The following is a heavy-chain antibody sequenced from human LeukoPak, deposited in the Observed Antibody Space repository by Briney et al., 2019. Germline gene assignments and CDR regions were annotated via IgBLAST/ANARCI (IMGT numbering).Heavy chain of an antibody. Sequence: PSETLSLTFTVSGGSISSGDYYWSWIRQPPGKGLEWIGYIYYSGSTYYNPSLKSRVTISVDTSKNQFSLKLSSVTAADTAVYYCARADSSGLIDYWGQGTLVTVSS. CDR2: IYYSGST. CDR3: ARADSSGLIDY. J-gene: IGHJ4*02. V-gene: IGHV4-30-4*08. D-gene: IGHD3-22*01. CDR1: GGSISSGDYY.